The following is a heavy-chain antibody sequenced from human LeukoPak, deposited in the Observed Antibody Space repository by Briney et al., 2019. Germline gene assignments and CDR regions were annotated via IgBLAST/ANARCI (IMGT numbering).Heavy chain of an antibody. CDR2: IYYSGST. Sequence: SETLSLTCTVSGGSISSGGYYWSCIRQHPGKGLEWFGYIYYSGSTYYNPSLKSRVTVSVDTSKNQFSLKLSSVTAADTAVYHWARATMITFGGVTMRPSDYSGQGDLVTVSS. CDR1: GGSISSGGYY. D-gene: IGHD3-16*01. CDR3: ARATMITFGGVTMRPSDY. V-gene: IGHV4-31*03. J-gene: IGHJ4*02.